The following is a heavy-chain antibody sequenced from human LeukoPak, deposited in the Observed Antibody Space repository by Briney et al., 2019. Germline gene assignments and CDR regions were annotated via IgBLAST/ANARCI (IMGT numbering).Heavy chain of an antibody. J-gene: IGHJ6*02. CDR1: GFTFGKYW. D-gene: IGHD2-8*01. V-gene: IGHV3-7*03. Sequence: PGGSLRLSCVASGFTFGKYWMSWVRQAPGKGLEWVANIKLDGSEKNYVDSVKGRFTISRDNTKNSLYLQMNSLRGEDAALYYCAVLHYYAMDVWGQGTTVTVSS. CDR2: IKLDGSEK. CDR3: AVLHYYAMDV.